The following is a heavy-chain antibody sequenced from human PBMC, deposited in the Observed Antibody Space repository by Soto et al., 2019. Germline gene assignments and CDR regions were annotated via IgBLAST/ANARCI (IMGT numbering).Heavy chain of an antibody. J-gene: IGHJ6*02. CDR1: GGSISSSSYY. V-gene: IGHV4-39*01. CDR3: ARRIRTWYNYYYYGMDV. D-gene: IGHD6-13*01. CDR2: IYYSGST. Sequence: PSETLSLTCTVSGGSISSSSYYWGWIRQPPGKGLERIGSIYYSGSTYYNPSLKSRVTISVDTSKNQFSLKLSSVTAADTAVYYCARRIRTWYNYYYYGMDVWGQGTTVTVSS.